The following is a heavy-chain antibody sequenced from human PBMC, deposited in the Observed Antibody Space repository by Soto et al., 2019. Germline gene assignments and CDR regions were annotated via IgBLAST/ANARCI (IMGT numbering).Heavy chain of an antibody. Sequence: WASVKVSCKASGYTFTSYGISWVRQAPGQGLEWMGWISAYNGNTNYAQKLQGRVTMTTDTSTSTAYMELRSLRSDDTAVYYCARAFEKQWLVGFYGYWGQGTLVTVSS. CDR3: ARAFEKQWLVGFYGY. CDR2: ISAYNGNT. V-gene: IGHV1-18*01. CDR1: GYTFTSYG. J-gene: IGHJ4*02. D-gene: IGHD6-19*01.